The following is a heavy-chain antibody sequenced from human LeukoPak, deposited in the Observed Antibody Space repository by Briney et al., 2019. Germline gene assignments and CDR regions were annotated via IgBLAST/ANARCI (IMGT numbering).Heavy chain of an antibody. J-gene: IGHJ4*02. D-gene: IGHD2-2*01. Sequence: ASVKVSCKASGGTFNTYTINWVRQAPGQGLEWMGGIIPIFGTANYAQKFQGRVTITADESTSTVYMELSSLRSEDTAVYYCARVGGAGVGPAAANDYWGQGTLVTVSS. V-gene: IGHV1-69*13. CDR1: GGTFNTYT. CDR2: IIPIFGTA. CDR3: ARVGGAGVGPAAANDY.